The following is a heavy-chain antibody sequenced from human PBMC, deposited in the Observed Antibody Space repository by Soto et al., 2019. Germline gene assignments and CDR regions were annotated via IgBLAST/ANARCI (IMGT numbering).Heavy chain of an antibody. CDR3: ARFHDYGDKLFDY. CDR1: GGSISSSSYY. CDR2: IYYSGST. Sequence: SETLSLTCTVSGGSISSSSYYWGWIRQPPGKGLEWIGSIYYSGSTYYNPSLKSRVTISVDTSKNQFSLKLSSVTAADTAVYYCARFHDYGDKLFDYWGQGTLVTVSS. J-gene: IGHJ4*02. D-gene: IGHD4-17*01. V-gene: IGHV4-39*01.